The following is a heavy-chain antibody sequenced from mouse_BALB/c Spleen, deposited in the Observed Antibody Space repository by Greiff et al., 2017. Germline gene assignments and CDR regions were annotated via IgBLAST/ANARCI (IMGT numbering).Heavy chain of an antibody. CDR1: GFTFSSYG. CDR2: ISSGGSYT. D-gene: IGHD2-10*01. J-gene: IGHJ4*01. CDR3: ARRTYYGNAMDY. V-gene: IGHV5-6*02. Sequence: EVKLVESGGDLVKPGGSLKLSCAASGFTFSSYGMSWVRQTPDKRLEWVATISSGGSYTYYPDSVKGRFTISRDNAKNTLYLQMSSLKSEDTAMYYCARRTYYGNAMDYWGQGTSVTVSS.